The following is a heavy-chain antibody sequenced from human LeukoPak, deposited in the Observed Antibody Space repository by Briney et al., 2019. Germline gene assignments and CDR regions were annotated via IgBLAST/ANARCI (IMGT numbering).Heavy chain of an antibody. Sequence: ASVKVSCKASGHTFTSYGISWVRQAPGQGLEWMGWISAYNDNTHYAQNLQGRVTMTTNTSTSTAYMELRSLRSDDTAVYHCARDYCSSTSCYGADHWGQGALVTVSS. CDR1: GHTFTSYG. V-gene: IGHV1-18*01. J-gene: IGHJ4*02. CDR3: ARDYCSSTSCYGADH. CDR2: ISAYNDNT. D-gene: IGHD2-2*01.